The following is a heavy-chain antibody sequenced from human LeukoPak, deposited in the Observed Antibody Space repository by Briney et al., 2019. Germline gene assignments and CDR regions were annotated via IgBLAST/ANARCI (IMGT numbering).Heavy chain of an antibody. Sequence: GGSLRLSCAASGFTFSSYGMHWVRQAPGKGLECVAVTSHDGHYKYYADSVKGRFTISRDNSKNTLYLQMNSLRAEDTAVYYCAKDGEMATITYFDYWGQGTLVTVSS. CDR3: AKDGEMATITYFDY. J-gene: IGHJ4*02. CDR1: GFTFSSYG. CDR2: TSHDGHYK. D-gene: IGHD5-24*01. V-gene: IGHV3-30*18.